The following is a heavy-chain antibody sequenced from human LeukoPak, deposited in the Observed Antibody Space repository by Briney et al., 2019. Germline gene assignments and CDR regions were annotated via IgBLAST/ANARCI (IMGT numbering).Heavy chain of an antibody. CDR1: GGSISSYY. CDR3: ASGYSYYYYMDV. J-gene: IGHJ6*03. D-gene: IGHD2-15*01. Sequence: SETLSLTCTVSGGSISSYYWSWIRRPPGKGLEWIGYIYYSGSTNYNPSLKSRVTISGDTSKNQFSLKLSSVTAADSAVYYCASGYSYYYYMDVWGKGTTVTVSS. CDR2: IYYSGST. V-gene: IGHV4-59*01.